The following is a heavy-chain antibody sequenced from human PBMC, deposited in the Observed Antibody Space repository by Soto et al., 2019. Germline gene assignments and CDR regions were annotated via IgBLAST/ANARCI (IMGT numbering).Heavy chain of an antibody. V-gene: IGHV4-30-2*01. D-gene: IGHD4-17*01. CDR3: ARAHYGDYGYGMDV. CDR1: GGSISSGGYS. Sequence: SETLSLTCAVSGGSISSGGYSWSWIRQPPGKGLEWIGYIYHSGTTYYNLSLKSRVTISVDRSKNQFSLKLSSVTAADTAVYYCARAHYGDYGYGMDVWGQGTTVTVSS. J-gene: IGHJ6*02. CDR2: IYHSGTT.